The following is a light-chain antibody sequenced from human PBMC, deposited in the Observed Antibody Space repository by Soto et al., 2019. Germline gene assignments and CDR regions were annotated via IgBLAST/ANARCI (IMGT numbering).Light chain of an antibody. Sequence: EIVLTQSPDTLSLSPGERATLSCRASQTVNSRFLAWYQQKPGQAPRLLIYGASNRATDIPARFSGSGSGTEFTLTISSLQSEDFAVFFCQQYHDWPLTFGGGTKVDI. CDR2: GAS. J-gene: IGKJ4*01. V-gene: IGKV3-15*01. CDR1: QTVNSRF. CDR3: QQYHDWPLT.